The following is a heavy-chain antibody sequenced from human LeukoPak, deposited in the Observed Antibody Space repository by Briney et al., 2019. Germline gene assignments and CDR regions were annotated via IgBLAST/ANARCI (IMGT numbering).Heavy chain of an antibody. CDR2: INPNSGGT. D-gene: IGHD5-12*01. CDR1: GYTFTGYY. J-gene: IGHJ4*02. V-gene: IGHV1-2*02. CDR3: ARGPIVATILDY. Sequence: ASVKVSCKASGYTFTGYYMHWVRQAPGQGLEWMGWINPNSGGTNYAQKFQGRVTMTRDTSISTAYMELSRLRSDDAAVYYCARGPIVATILDYWGQGTLVTVSS.